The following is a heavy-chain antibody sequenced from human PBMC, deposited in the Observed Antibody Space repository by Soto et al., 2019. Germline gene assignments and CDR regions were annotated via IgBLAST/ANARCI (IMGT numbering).Heavy chain of an antibody. J-gene: IGHJ4*02. CDR3: AKGRGSGWAWYFDN. Sequence: EVRLLEAGGGLKQPGGSLRLSCAASGFTFKESALNWVRQAPGKGLEWVASISDTGASTWYAEAVRGRLRISRDNSKNTLYLQMNSLRGEDTAVYYCAKGRGSGWAWYFDNWGQGTLVTVSS. V-gene: IGHV3-23*01. CDR1: GFTFKESA. D-gene: IGHD6-19*01. CDR2: ISDTGAST.